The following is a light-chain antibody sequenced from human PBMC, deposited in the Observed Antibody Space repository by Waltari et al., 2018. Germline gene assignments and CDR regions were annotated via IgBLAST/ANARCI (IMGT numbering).Light chain of an antibody. V-gene: IGLV3-21*04. CDR2: DVS. J-gene: IGLJ2*01. CDR1: NIGSKS. Sequence: SYVLTQPPSVSVAPGNTARIICGGNNIGSKSVHWYQQKPGQAHVLVIYDVSDRPSGIPERFSGSNAGNTATLTISRVEAGDEADYYCQVWDSSTDHVVFGGGTKLTVL. CDR3: QVWDSSTDHVV.